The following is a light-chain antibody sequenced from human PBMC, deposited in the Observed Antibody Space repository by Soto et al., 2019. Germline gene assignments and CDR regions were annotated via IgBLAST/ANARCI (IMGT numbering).Light chain of an antibody. CDR3: QQYAGSPPKYI. Sequence: EIVLTQSPGTLSLSPGERSTLSCSGSQSVNTAYLAWYQQKPGQAPRLVIFGASSRATGIPDRFSGSGSGTDFTLTISRLEPEDFAVYYCQQYAGSPPKYIFGQGTKVDIK. CDR2: GAS. CDR1: QSVNTAY. J-gene: IGKJ2*01. V-gene: IGKV3-20*01.